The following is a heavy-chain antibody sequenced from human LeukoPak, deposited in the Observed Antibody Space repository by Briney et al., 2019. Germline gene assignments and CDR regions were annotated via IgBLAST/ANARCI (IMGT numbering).Heavy chain of an antibody. D-gene: IGHD3-16*01. CDR3: ARLHWESGGIYFYYYMDV. CDR1: GYIFTSYD. CDR2: MNPNNGNT. V-gene: IGHV1-8*01. J-gene: IGHJ6*03. Sequence: ASVKVSCKASGYIFTSYDINWVRQAPGQGLEWMASMNPNNGNTAYARKFQGRVTMTRDTSIGTAYLELSALRSEDTAVYYRARLHWESGGIYFYYYMDVWGKGTTVTVSS.